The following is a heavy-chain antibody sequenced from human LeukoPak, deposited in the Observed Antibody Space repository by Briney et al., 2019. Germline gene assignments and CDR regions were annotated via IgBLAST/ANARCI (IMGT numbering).Heavy chain of an antibody. D-gene: IGHD3-3*01. CDR1: GYTFTSYG. CDR2: ISAYNGNT. CDR3: ARDHKDFWSGYYVDY. Sequence: ASVKVSCKASGYTFTSYGISWVRQAPGQGLEWMGWISAYNGNTNYAQKLQGRVTMTTDTSTSTAYMELRSLRSDDTAVYYCARDHKDFWSGYYVDYWGQGTLVTVSS. J-gene: IGHJ4*02. V-gene: IGHV1-18*01.